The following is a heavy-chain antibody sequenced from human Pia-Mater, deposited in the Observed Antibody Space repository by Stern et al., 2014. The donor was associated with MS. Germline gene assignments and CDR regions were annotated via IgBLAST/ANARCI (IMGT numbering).Heavy chain of an antibody. V-gene: IGHV3-21*01. CDR1: GFTFSSYS. CDR2: ISSSSSYI. Sequence: EVQLEESWGGLVKPGGSLRLSCAASGFTFSSYSMNWVRQAPGKGLEWVSSISSSSSYIYYADSVKGRFTISRDNAKNSLYLQMNSLRAEDTAVYYCARDSSSWYGVDYWGQGTLVTVSS. D-gene: IGHD6-13*01. J-gene: IGHJ4*02. CDR3: ARDSSSWYGVDY.